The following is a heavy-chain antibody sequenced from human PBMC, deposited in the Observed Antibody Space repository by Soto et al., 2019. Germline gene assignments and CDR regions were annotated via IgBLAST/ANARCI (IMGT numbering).Heavy chain of an antibody. CDR1: GFTFSDFG. CDR3: AKGTAVARQHFAN. V-gene: IGHV3-30*18. J-gene: IGHJ4*02. D-gene: IGHD6-19*01. Sequence: QVQVVESGGGVVQPERSLRLSCAISGFTFSDFGMHWVRQAPGKGLEWVAGISGDGSDKYYVGSVQGRFTISRDNTKNALYLQMNSLRSEDTAVYYCAKGTAVARQHFANWGQGTLVTVSS. CDR2: ISGDGSDK.